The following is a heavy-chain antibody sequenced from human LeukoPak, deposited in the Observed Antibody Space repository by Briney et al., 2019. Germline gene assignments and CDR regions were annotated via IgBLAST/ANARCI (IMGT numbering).Heavy chain of an antibody. CDR3: ARDMLPTMVRGPREDY. CDR2: ITGAGNFI. D-gene: IGHD3-10*01. J-gene: IGHJ4*02. V-gene: IGHV3-21*01. Sequence: PGGSLRLSCAASGFTISGFTMNWVRQAPGKGLEWVSSITGAGNFINYADSVRGRFSISRDNPMKSLYLEMNSLRAEDTAVYYCARDMLPTMVRGPREDYWGQGTLVTVSS. CDR1: GFTISGFT.